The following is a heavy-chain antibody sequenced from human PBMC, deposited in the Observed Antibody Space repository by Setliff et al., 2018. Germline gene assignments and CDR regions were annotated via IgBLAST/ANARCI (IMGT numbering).Heavy chain of an antibody. V-gene: IGHV1-18*01. Sequence: ASVKVSCKTSGFRFTNFGFSWVRQAPGQGLEWLGSISPYSGNTNYPQWLQDRVTMTIDTSATTVYMELKSLRSDDTAVYYCARSSAPSVVLAADFDFWGLGTPVTVSS. D-gene: IGHD3-3*01. CDR3: ARSSAPSVVLAADFDF. CDR1: GFRFTNFG. CDR2: ISPYSGNT. J-gene: IGHJ4*02.